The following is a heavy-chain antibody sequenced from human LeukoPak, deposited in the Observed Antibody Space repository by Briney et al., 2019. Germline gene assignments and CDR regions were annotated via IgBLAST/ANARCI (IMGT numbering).Heavy chain of an antibody. Sequence: PSETLSLTCTVSGGSISSSSYYWGWIRQPPGKGLEWIGSIYYSGSTYYNPSLKSRVTISVDTSKSQFSLKLSSVTAADTAVYYCWVAVAGTGYYYYYGMDVWGQGTTVTVSS. CDR3: WVAVAGTGYYYYYGMDV. V-gene: IGHV4-39*01. J-gene: IGHJ6*02. CDR2: IYYSGST. CDR1: GGSISSSSYY. D-gene: IGHD6-19*01.